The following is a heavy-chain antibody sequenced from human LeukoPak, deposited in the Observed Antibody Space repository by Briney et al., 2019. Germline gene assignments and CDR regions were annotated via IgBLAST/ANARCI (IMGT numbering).Heavy chain of an antibody. CDR1: GGSISSYY. Sequence: SETLSLTCTVSGGSISSYYWGWIRQPPGKGLEWIGSIYHRGSTYYNPSLKSRVTISVDTSKNQFSLKLSSVTAADTAVYYCATDYYGSGSPPVGYWGQGTLVTVSS. CDR3: ATDYYGSGSPPVGY. J-gene: IGHJ4*02. V-gene: IGHV4-38-2*02. D-gene: IGHD3-10*01. CDR2: IYHRGST.